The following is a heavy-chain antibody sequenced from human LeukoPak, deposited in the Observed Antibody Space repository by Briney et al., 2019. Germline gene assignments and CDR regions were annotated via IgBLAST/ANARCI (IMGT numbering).Heavy chain of an antibody. J-gene: IGHJ4*02. CDR1: GYTFTSYD. CDR3: ARRWGPPTRRGCSYGYGY. CDR2: MNPNSGNT. Sequence: ASVKVSCKASGYTFTSYDINWVRQATGQGLEWMGWMNPNSGNTGYAQKFQGRVTMTRNTSISTAYMELSSLRSEDTAVYYCARRWGPPTRRGCSYGYGYWGQGTLVTVSS. D-gene: IGHD5-18*01. V-gene: IGHV1-8*01.